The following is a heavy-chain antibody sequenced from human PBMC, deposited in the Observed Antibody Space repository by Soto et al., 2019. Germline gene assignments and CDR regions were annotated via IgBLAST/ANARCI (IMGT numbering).Heavy chain of an antibody. J-gene: IGHJ4*02. CDR2: IIPIFGTA. CDR1: GGTFSSYA. Sequence: KVSCKASGGTFSSYAISWVRQAPGQGLEWMGGIIPIFGTANYAQKFQGRVTITADESTSTAYMELSSLRSEDTAVYYCARGDSGSYYWEAPFDYWGQGTLVTVSS. D-gene: IGHD1-26*01. V-gene: IGHV1-69*01. CDR3: ARGDSGSYYWEAPFDY.